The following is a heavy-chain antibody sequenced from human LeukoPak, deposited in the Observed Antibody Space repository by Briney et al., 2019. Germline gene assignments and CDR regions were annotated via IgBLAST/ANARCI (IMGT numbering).Heavy chain of an antibody. CDR3: ARMTMVRGVIGYYYGMDV. CDR2: IHSCNGNT. V-gene: IGHV1-3*01. Sequence: SVKVSCKASGYTFTSYAMHWVRQAPGQRLEGLGWIHSCNGNTKNSQKFQGRGTITRDTSESTAYMELSSLRSEDTAVYYCARMTMVRGVIGYYYGMDVWGKGTTVTVSS. J-gene: IGHJ6*04. CDR1: GYTFTSYA. D-gene: IGHD3-10*01.